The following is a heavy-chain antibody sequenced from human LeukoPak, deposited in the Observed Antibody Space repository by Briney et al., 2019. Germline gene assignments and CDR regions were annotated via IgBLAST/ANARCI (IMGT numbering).Heavy chain of an antibody. Sequence: PGGSLRLSCAASGFTFDDYAMHWVRQAPGKGLEWVSGISWNSGSIGYADSVKGRFTISRDNAKNSLYLQMNSLRAEDMALYYCAKARDSSSWDAFDIWGQGTMVTVSS. CDR1: GFTFDDYA. CDR3: AKARDSSSWDAFDI. CDR2: ISWNSGSI. J-gene: IGHJ3*02. D-gene: IGHD6-13*01. V-gene: IGHV3-9*03.